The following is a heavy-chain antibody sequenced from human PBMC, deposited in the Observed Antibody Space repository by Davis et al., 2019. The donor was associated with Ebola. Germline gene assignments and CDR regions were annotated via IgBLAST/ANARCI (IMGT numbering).Heavy chain of an antibody. D-gene: IGHD2-2*01. Sequence: GEYLKISCAASGFTFSSYAMSWVRQAPGKGLEWVSAISGSGGSTYYADSVKGRFTISRDNSKNTLYLQMNSLSAEDTAVYYCAKDPKYCSSTSCYYYYYGMDVWGQGTTVTVSS. CDR3: AKDPKYCSSTSCYYYYYGMDV. V-gene: IGHV3-23*01. CDR2: ISGSGGST. J-gene: IGHJ6*02. CDR1: GFTFSSYA.